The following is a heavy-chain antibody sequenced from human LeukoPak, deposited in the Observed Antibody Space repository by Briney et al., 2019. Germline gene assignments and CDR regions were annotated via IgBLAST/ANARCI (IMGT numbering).Heavy chain of an antibody. V-gene: IGHV4-59*01. CDR1: GGSIRSFF. CDR3: ATYYSDSSAYVHYLDS. J-gene: IGHJ4*02. D-gene: IGHD3-22*01. Sequence: PSETLSLTCTVSGGSIRSFFWSWLRQPPGKPLEWLGHIYHTGSTNYNPSFKSRLTISVDMSKNLFSLKMSSVTAADTAVYYCATYYSDSSAYVHYLDSWGQGTLVTVSS. CDR2: IYHTGST.